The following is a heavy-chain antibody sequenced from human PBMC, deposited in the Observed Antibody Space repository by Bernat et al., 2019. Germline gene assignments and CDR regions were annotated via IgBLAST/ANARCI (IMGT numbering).Heavy chain of an antibody. Sequence: QVQLVQSGGEVKKPGASVKVSCKASGYTFTSHIITWVRQAPGQGPELLVWSNPNIGNAHYAQSVQGRVTMNTDTSTSTGYMELRRLTPDDTAVYYCAREMRTGVSRGTGAIEYWGQGTLVTVSS. V-gene: IGHV1-18*01. D-gene: IGHD2-15*01. CDR1: GYTFTSHI. CDR2: SNPNIGNA. CDR3: AREMRTGVSRGTGAIEY. J-gene: IGHJ4*02.